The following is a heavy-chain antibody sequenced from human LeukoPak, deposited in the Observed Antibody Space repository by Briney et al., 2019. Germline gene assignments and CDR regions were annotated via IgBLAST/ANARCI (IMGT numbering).Heavy chain of an antibody. CDR2: IYQSGSI. CDR1: ARSISSGCYF. J-gene: IGHJ5*02. D-gene: IGHD4-11*01. V-gene: IGHV4-30-2*01. Sequence: SQTLSLTCAVCARSISSGCYFWSWIRQPPGKVLEWIAYIYQSGSIYYNPSVKSRVTISLHRSKTKSSLKLSSVTDADTAVYYCARVTAYRGDYSGYNWFDPWGQGTLVTVSS. CDR3: ARVTAYRGDYSGYNWFDP.